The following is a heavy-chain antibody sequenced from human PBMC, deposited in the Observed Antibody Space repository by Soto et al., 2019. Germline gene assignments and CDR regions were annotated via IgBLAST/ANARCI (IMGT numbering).Heavy chain of an antibody. CDR1: GFTVSSNY. CDR2: IYSGGST. D-gene: IGHD3-22*01. J-gene: IGHJ4*02. CDR3: ARDGYYYDSSGSLVY. V-gene: IGHV3-53*01. Sequence: GSLRLSCAASGFTVSSNYMSWVRQAPGKGLEWVSVIYSGGSTYYADSVKGRFTISRDNSKNTLYLQMNSLRAEDTAVYYCARDGYYYDSSGSLVYWGQGTLVTVSS.